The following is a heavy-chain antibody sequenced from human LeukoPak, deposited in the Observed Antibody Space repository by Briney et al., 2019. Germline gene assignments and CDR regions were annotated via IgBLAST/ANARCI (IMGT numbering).Heavy chain of an antibody. V-gene: IGHV3-7*02. CDR2: INEDGSDK. CDR1: GLTFSTYW. J-gene: IGHJ6*02. CDR3: ARGTVGISSHGSLYYYYGMDV. Sequence: GGSLRLSCAASGLTFSTYWMSWVRQAPGKGLEWVANINEDGSDKYYVDSVKGRFTISRDNAENSLYLQMNSLRAEDTAVYYCARGTVGISSHGSLYYYYGMDVWGQGTTVTVSS. D-gene: IGHD2-2*01.